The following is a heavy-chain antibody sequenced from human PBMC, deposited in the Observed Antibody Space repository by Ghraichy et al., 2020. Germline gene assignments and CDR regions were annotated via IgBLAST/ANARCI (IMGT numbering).Heavy chain of an antibody. CDR1: GGSISSYY. Sequence: SETLSLTCTVSGGSISSYYWSWIRQPPGKGLEWMGYIYYSGSTNYNPSLKSRVTISVDTSKNQFSLKLSSVTAADTAVYYCARGGDGYNFGYYYYGMDVWGQGTTVTVSS. J-gene: IGHJ6*02. CDR3: ARGGDGYNFGYYYYGMDV. CDR2: IYYSGST. D-gene: IGHD5-24*01. V-gene: IGHV4-59*01.